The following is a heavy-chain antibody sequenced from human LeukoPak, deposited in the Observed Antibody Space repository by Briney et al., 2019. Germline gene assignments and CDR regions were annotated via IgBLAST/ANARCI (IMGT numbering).Heavy chain of an antibody. CDR2: INHSGST. CDR3: ARVVRQLVYYFDY. Sequence: SETLSLTCAVYGGSFSGYYWSWIRQPPGKGLEWIGEINHSGSTNYNPSLKSRVTISVDTSKNQFSLKLSSVTAADTAVYYCARVVRQLVYYFDYWGQGNLVTVSS. J-gene: IGHJ4*02. D-gene: IGHD6-13*01. V-gene: IGHV4-34*01. CDR1: GGSFSGYY.